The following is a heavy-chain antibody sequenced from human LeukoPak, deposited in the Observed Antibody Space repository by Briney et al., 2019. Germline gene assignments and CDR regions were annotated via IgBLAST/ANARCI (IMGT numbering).Heavy chain of an antibody. CDR1: GYTFTGYY. V-gene: IGHV1-2*02. J-gene: IGHJ4*02. Sequence: ASVKVSCKASGYTFTGYYMHWVRQAPGQGLEWMGWINPNGGGTNYAQKFQGRVTMTRDTSISTAYMELSRLRSDDTAVYYCARPHVDTAMVIPPGFDYWGQGTLVTVSS. D-gene: IGHD5-18*01. CDR3: ARPHVDTAMVIPPGFDY. CDR2: INPNGGGT.